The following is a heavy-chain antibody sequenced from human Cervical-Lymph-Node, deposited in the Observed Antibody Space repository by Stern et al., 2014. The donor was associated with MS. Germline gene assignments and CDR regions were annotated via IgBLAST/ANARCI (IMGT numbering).Heavy chain of an antibody. CDR3: ARQPDYSDFLDY. V-gene: IGHV1-3*01. Sequence: QVQLVQSGAEVKKPGASITVSCKTSGYNFIDHAIHWVRQAPGQRLEWMGWINGGSGSTKYSQKFQGRVSFTRDRAASAAYMDLSSLRPDDTAVYYCARQPDYSDFLDYWGQGTLVTVSS. J-gene: IGHJ4*02. CDR2: INGGSGST. CDR1: GYNFIDHA. D-gene: IGHD4-11*01.